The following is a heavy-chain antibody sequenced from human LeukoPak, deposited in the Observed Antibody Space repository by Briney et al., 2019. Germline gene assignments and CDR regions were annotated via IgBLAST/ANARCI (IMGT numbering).Heavy chain of an antibody. Sequence: GSLRLSCTASAFTFSSYAMSWIRQPPGKGLEWIGSLYYSGSSYYNPSLKSRATISVDTSKTQFSLELSSVTAADTAVYYCWRAPDYWGQGTLVTVSS. J-gene: IGHJ4*02. CDR2: LYYSGSS. CDR1: AFTFSSYA. CDR3: WRAPDY. V-gene: IGHV4-39*01.